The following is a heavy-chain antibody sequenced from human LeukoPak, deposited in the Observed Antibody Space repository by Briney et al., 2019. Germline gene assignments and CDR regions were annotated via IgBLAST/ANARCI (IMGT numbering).Heavy chain of an antibody. CDR1: GYSFTSYG. V-gene: IGHV1-18*01. CDR2: ISAYNGNT. CDR3: VREAPEVWFGEPDFDY. J-gene: IGHJ4*02. D-gene: IGHD3-10*01. Sequence: GASVKVSCKASGYSFTSYGFSWVRQAPGQGLEWMGWISAYNGNTNLAQRFQGRVTLTTHTSTRTVYMELRSLRSDDTAMYYCVREAPEVWFGEPDFDYWGQGTLVTVSS.